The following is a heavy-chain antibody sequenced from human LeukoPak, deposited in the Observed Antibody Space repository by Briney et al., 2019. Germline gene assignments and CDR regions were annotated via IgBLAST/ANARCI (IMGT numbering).Heavy chain of an antibody. D-gene: IGHD2-15*01. V-gene: IGHV1-69*05. CDR2: IIPIFGTA. CDR1: GGTFSSYA. Sequence: TVKVSCKASGGTFSSYAISWVRQAPGQGLEWMGGIIPIFGTANYAQKFQGRVTITTDESTSTAYMELSSLRSEDTAVYYCARGARSGGSWDYYYYYMDVWGKGTTVTVSS. J-gene: IGHJ6*03. CDR3: ARGARSGGSWDYYYYYMDV.